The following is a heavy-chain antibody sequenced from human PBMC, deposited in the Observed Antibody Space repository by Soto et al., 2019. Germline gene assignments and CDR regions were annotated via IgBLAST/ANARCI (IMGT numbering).Heavy chain of an antibody. CDR3: ARMDGDYNYYGLDV. Sequence: QVTLKESGPVLVKPTETLTLTCRVSGFSLTNGRMGVSWIRQPPGKALEWLAHFFSAAERSYSTSMQSRLNMSKDSSGSQVVLNMTNMAPADTATYFCARMDGDYNYYGLDVWGHGIAFTVSS. D-gene: IGHD4-17*01. V-gene: IGHV2-26*01. J-gene: IGHJ6*02. CDR2: FFSAAER. CDR1: GFSLTNGRMG.